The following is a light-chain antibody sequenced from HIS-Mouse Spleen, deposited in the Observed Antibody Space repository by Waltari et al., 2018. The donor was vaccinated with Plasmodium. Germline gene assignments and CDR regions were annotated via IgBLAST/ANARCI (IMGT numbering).Light chain of an antibody. CDR2: GAS. Sequence: EIVMTQSPATLSVSPGERATLSCRASQSVSSNLAWYQQQPGQAPRLLSYGASTRAAGIPARFRGSGSGTEVTLTISSLQSEDFAVYYCQQYNNWSFTFGPGTKVDIK. J-gene: IGKJ3*01. CDR1: QSVSSN. V-gene: IGKV3-15*01. CDR3: QQYNNWSFT.